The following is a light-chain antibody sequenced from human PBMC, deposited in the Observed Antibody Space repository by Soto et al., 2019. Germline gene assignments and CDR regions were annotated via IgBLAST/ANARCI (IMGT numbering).Light chain of an antibody. Sequence: SYELTQPPSVSVAPGQTARITCGGDNIGSKGVHWYQQRPGQAPVLVVYDDSDRPSGIPERFTGSNSGNTATLTISTVEAGDEAGYYCQVWDSSGDHHVIFGGGTKRTVL. CDR2: DDS. CDR3: QVWDSSGDHHVI. V-gene: IGLV3-21*02. J-gene: IGLJ2*01. CDR1: NIGSKG.